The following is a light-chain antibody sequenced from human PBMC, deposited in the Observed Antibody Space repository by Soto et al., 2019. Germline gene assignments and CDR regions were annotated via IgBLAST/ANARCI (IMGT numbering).Light chain of an antibody. V-gene: IGLV2-14*01. CDR1: SSDIGAYNH. CDR2: EVT. CDR3: SSYTTSDTWV. Sequence: QSALTQPVSVSGSPGQSITISCTGTSSDIGAYNHVSWYQQYPGKAPTLMIYEVTNRPSGVSSRFSGSKSGNTASLTISGLQAEDEGDYYCSSYTTSDTWVFGGGTKVTVL. J-gene: IGLJ3*02.